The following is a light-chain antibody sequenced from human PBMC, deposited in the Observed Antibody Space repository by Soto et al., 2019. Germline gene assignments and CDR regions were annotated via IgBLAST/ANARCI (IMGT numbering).Light chain of an antibody. CDR2: EAS. Sequence: DIQMTQFPSALSASVGDRVTITCRASQSVNIWLAWYQQKPGKAPKLLISEASTVETGVPARFSGSGSGTQFTLTISSLQPDDLATYYCQQYNNFWTFGQGTKGQIK. CDR1: QSVNIW. CDR3: QQYNNFWT. V-gene: IGKV1-5*03. J-gene: IGKJ1*01.